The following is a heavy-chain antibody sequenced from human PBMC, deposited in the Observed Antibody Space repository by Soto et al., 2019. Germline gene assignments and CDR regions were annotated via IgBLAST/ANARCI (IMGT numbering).Heavy chain of an antibody. J-gene: IGHJ4*02. D-gene: IGHD3-22*01. Sequence: QVQLVQSGAEVRKPGASVRVSCSPSGHPFLDFYVHWVRQAPGKGLEWLGWINPNTGATNYAQKFEGRVTVTRDMSINTAYMELSRLTSDDTAVYYCARIPYYYDTGGTAYFWGPGTLVTVSS. CDR2: INPNTGAT. V-gene: IGHV1-2*02. CDR3: ARIPYYYDTGGTAYF. CDR1: GHPFLDFY.